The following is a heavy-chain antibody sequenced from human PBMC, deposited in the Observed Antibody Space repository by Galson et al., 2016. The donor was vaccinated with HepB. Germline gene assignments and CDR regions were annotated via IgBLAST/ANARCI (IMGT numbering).Heavy chain of an antibody. CDR2: ISYGGDYK. CDR1: GFTFSSYA. J-gene: IGHJ4*02. V-gene: IGHV3-30*18. D-gene: IGHD6-19*01. CDR3: AKVLVAGTGLYYFDY. Sequence: SLRLSCAASGFTFSSYAMHWVRQAPGKGLEWVAVISYGGDYKRFADSVKGRFTISRDNSKNTLFLHMTSLRPEDTAVYYCAKVLVAGTGLYYFDYWGQGTLVTVSS.